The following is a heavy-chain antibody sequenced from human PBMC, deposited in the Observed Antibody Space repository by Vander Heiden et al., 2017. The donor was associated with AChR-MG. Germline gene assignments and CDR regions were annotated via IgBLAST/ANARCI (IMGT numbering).Heavy chain of an antibody. V-gene: IGHV3-23*01. CDR3: AKDPVTTREVGY. CDR2: ISGSGGST. J-gene: IGHJ4*02. Sequence: CPASGFTFSSYAMSWVRQAPGKGLEWVSAISGSGGSTYYADSVKGRFTISRDNSKNTLYLQMNSLRAEDTAVYYCAKDPVTTREVGYWGQGTLVTVSS. D-gene: IGHD4-17*01. CDR1: GFTFSSYA.